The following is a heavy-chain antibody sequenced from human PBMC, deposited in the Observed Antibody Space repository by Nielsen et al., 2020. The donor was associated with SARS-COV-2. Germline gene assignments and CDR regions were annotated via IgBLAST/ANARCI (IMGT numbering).Heavy chain of an antibody. CDR1: GFSFSSYA. CDR3: ATWGTYGDLDAFHF. J-gene: IGHJ3*01. D-gene: IGHD4-17*01. Sequence: GGSLRLSCAASGFSFSSYAMTWVRQAPGKGLEWVSSIGTTGDKTFYADSVKGRFTISRDNSKNTLYLQLNSLRAEETAVYYCATWGTYGDLDAFHFWGQGTMVTVSS. V-gene: IGHV3-23*01. CDR2: IGTTGDKT.